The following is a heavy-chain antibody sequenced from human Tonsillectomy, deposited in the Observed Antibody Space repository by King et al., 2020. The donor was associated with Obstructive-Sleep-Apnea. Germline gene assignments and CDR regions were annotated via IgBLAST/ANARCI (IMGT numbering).Heavy chain of an antibody. D-gene: IGHD3-10*01. Sequence: DVQLVESGGGLVQPGRSLRLSCAASGFTFDDYAMQWVRQAPGKGLEWVSGISWNSGSLGWADSVKGLFTISRDNAKNSLYLQMNSLRAEDTALHYCARDSYYGSVYGMDVWGQGTTVTVSS. J-gene: IGHJ6*02. V-gene: IGHV3-9*01. CDR1: GFTFDDYA. CDR3: ARDSYYGSVYGMDV. CDR2: ISWNSGSL.